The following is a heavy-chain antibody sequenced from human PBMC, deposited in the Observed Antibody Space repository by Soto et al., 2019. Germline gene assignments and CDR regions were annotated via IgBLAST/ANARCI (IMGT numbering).Heavy chain of an antibody. CDR2: IFSNDEK. V-gene: IGHV2-26*01. Sequence: GPTLVNPTETLTLTCTVSGFSLSNSRMGVSWIRKPPGKALEWLAHIFSNDEKSYSTSLKSRLTISKDTSKSQVVLTMTNMDPVDTATYYCARSGSSDYDFWSGFAVNWFDPWGQGTLVTVSS. J-gene: IGHJ5*02. CDR1: GFSLSNSRMG. CDR3: ARSGSSDYDFWSGFAVNWFDP. D-gene: IGHD3-3*01.